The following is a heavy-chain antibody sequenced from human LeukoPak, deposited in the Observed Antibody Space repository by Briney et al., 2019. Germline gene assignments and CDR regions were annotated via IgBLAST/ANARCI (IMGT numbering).Heavy chain of an antibody. CDR2: IWYDGSNK. CDR1: GFTFSGYG. D-gene: IGHD3-10*01. J-gene: IGHJ4*02. CDR3: ASSIGSGSYYGLADY. V-gene: IGHV3-33*01. Sequence: GGSLRLSCAASGFTFSGYGMHWVRQAPGKGLEWVALIWYDGSNKYYADSVKGRFTISRDNSKNTLCLQMNSLRAEDTAVYYCASSIGSGSYYGLADYWGQGTLVTVSS.